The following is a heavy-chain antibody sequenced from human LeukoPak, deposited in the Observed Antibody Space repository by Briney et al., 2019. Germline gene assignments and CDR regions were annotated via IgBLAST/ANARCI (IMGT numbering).Heavy chain of an antibody. CDR2: IYYSGST. CDR3: ARGKLPSISMIRGVRHTSWFDP. J-gene: IGHJ5*02. D-gene: IGHD3-10*01. Sequence: SETLSLTCTVSGDSISRYYWSWIRQPPGKGLEWIGYIYYSGSTNYNPSLKSRVTISIDTSKSQFSLKLSSVTAADTAIYYCARGKLPSISMIRGVRHTSWFDPWGQGTLATVSS. V-gene: IGHV4-59*01. CDR1: GDSISRYY.